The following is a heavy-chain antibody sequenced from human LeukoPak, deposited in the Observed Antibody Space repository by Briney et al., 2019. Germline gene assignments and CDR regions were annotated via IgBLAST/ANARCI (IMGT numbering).Heavy chain of an antibody. CDR3: ARASYYYGSGSYFDY. CDR2: IIPIFGTA. V-gene: IGHV1-69*13. J-gene: IGHJ4*02. D-gene: IGHD3-10*01. CDR1: GYTFTSYY. Sequence: ASVKVSCKASGYTFTSYYMHWVRQAPGQGLEWMGGIIPIFGTANYAQKFQGRVTITADESTSTAYMELSSLRSEDTAVYYCARASYYYGSGSYFDYWGQGTLVTVSS.